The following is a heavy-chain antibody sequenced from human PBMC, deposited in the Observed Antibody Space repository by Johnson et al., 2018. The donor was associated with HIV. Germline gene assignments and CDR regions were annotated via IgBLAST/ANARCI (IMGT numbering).Heavy chain of an antibody. Sequence: VQLVESGGGVVQPGGSLRLSCVASGFTFSDYAMHWIRQAPGKGLEWVSYISSSGSTIYYADSVKGRFTISRDKSKNTLFLQMNGLRVEDTAVYYCARDPVWDAFDIWGQGTMVIVSS. CDR3: ARDPVWDAFDI. CDR2: ISSSGSTI. V-gene: IGHV3-48*03. CDR1: GFTFSDYA. J-gene: IGHJ3*02.